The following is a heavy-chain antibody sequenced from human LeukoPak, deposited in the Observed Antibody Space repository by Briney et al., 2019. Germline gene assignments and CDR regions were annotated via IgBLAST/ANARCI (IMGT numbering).Heavy chain of an antibody. D-gene: IGHD4-17*01. CDR3: ARGSSNDYGDPPVDY. Sequence: ASVKVSCKASGYTFTSYDINWVRQATGQGLEWVGWMNPNSGNTGYAQKFQGRVTMTRNTSISTAYMELSSLRSEDTAVYYCARGSSNDYGDPPVDYWGQGTLVTVSS. CDR2: MNPNSGNT. J-gene: IGHJ4*02. CDR1: GYTFTSYD. V-gene: IGHV1-8*01.